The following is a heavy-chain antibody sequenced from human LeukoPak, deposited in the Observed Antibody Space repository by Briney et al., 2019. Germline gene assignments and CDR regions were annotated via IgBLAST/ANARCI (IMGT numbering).Heavy chain of an antibody. V-gene: IGHV1-69*01. D-gene: IGHD1-26*01. Sequence: SVKVSCKASGGTFSSYAISWVRQAPGQGLEWMGGIIPIFGTANYAQKFQGRVTITADESTSTAYMELSSLRSEDTAVYYCARVGTFSGATNEPDYWGQGTLVTVSS. J-gene: IGHJ4*02. CDR3: ARVGTFSGATNEPDY. CDR1: GGTFSSYA. CDR2: IIPIFGTA.